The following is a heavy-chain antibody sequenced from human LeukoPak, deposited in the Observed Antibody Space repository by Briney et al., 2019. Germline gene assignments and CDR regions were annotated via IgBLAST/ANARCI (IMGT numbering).Heavy chain of an antibody. CDR3: ARGRGYCSSTSCYGRRAWGFDY. J-gene: IGHJ4*02. CDR2: INHSGST. CDR1: GGSFSGYY. V-gene: IGHV4-34*01. D-gene: IGHD2-2*01. Sequence: SETLSLTCAVYGGSFSGYYLSWIRQPPGKGLEWMGEINHSGSTNYNPSLKSRVTISVDTSKNQFSLKLSSVTAADTAVYYCARGRGYCSSTSCYGRRAWGFDYWGQGTLVTVSS.